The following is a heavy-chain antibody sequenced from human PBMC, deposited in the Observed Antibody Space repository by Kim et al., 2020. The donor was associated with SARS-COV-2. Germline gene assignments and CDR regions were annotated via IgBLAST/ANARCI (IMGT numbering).Heavy chain of an antibody. D-gene: IGHD3-10*01. CDR1: GFRFVSYA. Sequence: GGSLRLSCAASGFRFVSYAMSWVRQAPGKGLEWVSATSGHGDRTYYADSVKGRFTISRDNSKNALYLQMHSLRAEDTAFYYCAKSADPGSVSPGGYFDPWGPGVLVSVSS. CDR3: AKSADPGSVSPGGYFDP. CDR2: TSGHGDRT. V-gene: IGHV3-23*01. J-gene: IGHJ5*02.